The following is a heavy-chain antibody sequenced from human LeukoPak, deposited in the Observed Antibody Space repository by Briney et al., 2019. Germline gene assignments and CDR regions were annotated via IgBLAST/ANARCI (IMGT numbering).Heavy chain of an antibody. CDR2: ISSSSSTI. Sequence: GGSLRLSCAASGFTFSSYSMNWVRQAPGKGLEWVSYISSSSSTIYYADSVKGRFTISRDNAKNSLYLQMNSLRDEDTAVYYCARDPAAYSSSWYEVSHFDYWGQGTLVTVSS. CDR3: ARDPAAYSSSWYEVSHFDY. CDR1: GFTFSSYS. J-gene: IGHJ4*02. V-gene: IGHV3-48*02. D-gene: IGHD6-13*01.